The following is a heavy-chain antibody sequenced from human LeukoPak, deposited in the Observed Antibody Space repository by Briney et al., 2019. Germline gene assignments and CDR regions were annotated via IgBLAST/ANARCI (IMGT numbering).Heavy chain of an antibody. J-gene: IGHJ6*03. CDR3: ARGSVVGATLYYMDV. CDR1: GFTFSSYE. D-gene: IGHD1-26*01. Sequence: GGSLRLSCAASGFTFSSYEMNWVRQAPGKGLEWVSYISSSGSTIYYADSVKGRFTISRDNAKNSLYLQMNSLRAEDTAVYYCARGSVVGATLYYMDVWSKGTTVTVSS. CDR2: ISSSGSTI. V-gene: IGHV3-48*03.